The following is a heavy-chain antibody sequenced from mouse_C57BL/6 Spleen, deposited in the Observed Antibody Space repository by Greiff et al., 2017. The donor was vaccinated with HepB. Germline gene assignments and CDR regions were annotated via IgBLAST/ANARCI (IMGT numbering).Heavy chain of an antibody. D-gene: IGHD1-1*01. CDR1: GYTFTSYW. V-gene: IGHV1-69*01. CDR3: ARRDYGSPHWYFDV. Sequence: QVQLQQPGAELVMPGASVKLSCKASGYTFTSYWMHWVKQRPGQGLEWIGEIDPSDSYTNYNQKFKGKSTLTVDKSSSTAYMQLSSLTSEDSAVYYCARRDYGSPHWYFDVWGTGTTVTVSS. J-gene: IGHJ1*03. CDR2: IDPSDSYT.